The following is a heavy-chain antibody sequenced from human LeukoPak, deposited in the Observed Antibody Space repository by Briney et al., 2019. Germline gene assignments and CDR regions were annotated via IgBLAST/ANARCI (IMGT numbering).Heavy chain of an antibody. V-gene: IGHV1-69*13. D-gene: IGHD5-24*01. CDR2: IIPIFGTA. CDR3: ASGLTRRDGYNSGIGAFDI. Sequence: SVKVSCKASGGTFSSYAISWVRQAPGQGLEWMGGIIPIFGTANYAQKFQGRVTITADESTSTAYMELSSLRSEDTAVYYCASGLTRRDGYNSGIGAFDIWGQGTMVTISS. CDR1: GGTFSSYA. J-gene: IGHJ3*02.